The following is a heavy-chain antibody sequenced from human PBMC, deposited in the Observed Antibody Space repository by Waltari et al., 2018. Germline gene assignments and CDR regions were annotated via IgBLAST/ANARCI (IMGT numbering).Heavy chain of an antibody. D-gene: IGHD2-15*01. Sequence: EVQLVESGGGLVQPGGSLRLSCAAPGFIFYSAWLTWVRQVPGKGLEWVGRIKSKTDGGTTDYAAPVKGRITISRDDSKNTVFLQMDSLKTEDTAVYYCAAGWPFNYWGRGTLVTVSS. J-gene: IGHJ4*02. V-gene: IGHV3-15*07. CDR2: IKSKTDGGTT. CDR1: GFIFYSAW. CDR3: AAGWPFNY.